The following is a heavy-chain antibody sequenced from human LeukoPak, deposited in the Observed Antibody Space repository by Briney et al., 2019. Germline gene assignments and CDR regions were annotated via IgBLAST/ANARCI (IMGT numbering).Heavy chain of an antibody. J-gene: IGHJ5*02. D-gene: IGHD6-19*01. V-gene: IGHV3-23*01. Sequence: PGASLRLSCAASGFTFSSYAMSWVRQAPGKGLEWVSAISGSGGSTYYADSVKGRFTISRDNSKNTLYLQMNSPRAEDTAVYYCAKASGYSSGWYWFDPWGQGTLVTVSS. CDR2: ISGSGGST. CDR3: AKASGYSSGWYWFDP. CDR1: GFTFSSYA.